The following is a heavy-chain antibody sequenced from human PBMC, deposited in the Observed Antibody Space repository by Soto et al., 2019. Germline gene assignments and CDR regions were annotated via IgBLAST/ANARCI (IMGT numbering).Heavy chain of an antibody. CDR2: IYYSGST. V-gene: IGHV4-39*01. CDR1: GGSISSSSYY. CDR3: ARHPSSLGVVVPAAMDGMDV. Sequence: SETLSLTCTVSGGSISSSSYYWGWIRQPPGKGLEWIGSIYYSGSTYYNPSLKSRVTISVDTSKNQFSLKLSSVTAADTAVYYCARHPSSLGVVVPAAMDGMDVWGQGTTVTVSS. J-gene: IGHJ6*02. D-gene: IGHD2-2*01.